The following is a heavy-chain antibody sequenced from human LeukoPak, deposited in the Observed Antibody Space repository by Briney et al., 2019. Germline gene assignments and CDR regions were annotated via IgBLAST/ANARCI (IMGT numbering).Heavy chain of an antibody. CDR1: GYTFTSYG. CDR3: VRDFRCSSTSCYRGQAFDI. Sequence: ASVKVSCKASGYTFTSYGISWVRQAPGQGLEWMGWISAYNGNTDYAQKLQGRVTMTTDTSTSTAYMEVRSLRSDDTAVYYCVRDFRCSSTSCYRGQAFDIWGQGTMVTVSS. CDR2: ISAYNGNT. V-gene: IGHV1-18*01. J-gene: IGHJ3*02. D-gene: IGHD2-2*01.